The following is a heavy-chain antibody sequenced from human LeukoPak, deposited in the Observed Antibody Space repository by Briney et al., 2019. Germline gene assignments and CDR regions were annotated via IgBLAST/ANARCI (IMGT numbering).Heavy chain of an antibody. CDR3: AKLRAAEVPAASHY. D-gene: IGHD2-2*01. CDR2: ISGGGGST. Sequence: GGSLRLSCAASGFTFSNYAMTWVRQAPGKGLEWVSGISGGGGSTYYADSVTGRFTISRDKSKNTVFLQMNSLRAEDTAVYYCAKLRAAEVPAASHYWGQGTLVTVSS. CDR1: GFTFSNYA. J-gene: IGHJ4*02. V-gene: IGHV3-23*01.